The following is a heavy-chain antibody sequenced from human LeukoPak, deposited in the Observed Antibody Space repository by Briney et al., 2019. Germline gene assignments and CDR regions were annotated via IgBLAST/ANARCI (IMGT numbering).Heavy chain of an antibody. CDR3: ARDYYDFWSGYREKSNWFDP. J-gene: IGHJ5*02. D-gene: IGHD3-3*01. V-gene: IGHV3-30*01. CDR1: GFTFSSYA. CDR2: ISYDGSNK. Sequence: GGSLRLSCVASGFTFSSYAMHWVRQAPGKGLEWVAVISYDGSNKYYADSVKGRFTISRDNSKNTLYLQMNSLRAEDTAVYYCARDYYDFWSGYREKSNWFDPWGQGTLVTVSS.